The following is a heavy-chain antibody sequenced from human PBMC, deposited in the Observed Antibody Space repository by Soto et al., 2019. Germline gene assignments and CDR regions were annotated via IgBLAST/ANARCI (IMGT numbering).Heavy chain of an antibody. J-gene: IGHJ4*02. V-gene: IGHV4-34*01. D-gene: IGHD3-3*01. CDR2: INHSGST. CDR1: GGSFIGYY. CDR3: ARGGGRYYDFWSGYYKGLDFDY. Sequence: SETLSLTCAVYGGSFIGYYCICIRHPPFKWLEWIVEINHSGSTNYNPSLRSRVTISVDTSKNQFSLKLSSVTAADTAVYYCARGGGRYYDFWSGYYKGLDFDYWGQGTLVTVSS.